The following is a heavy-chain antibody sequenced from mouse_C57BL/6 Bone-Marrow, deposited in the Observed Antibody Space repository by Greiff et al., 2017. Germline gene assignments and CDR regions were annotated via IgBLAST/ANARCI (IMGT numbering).Heavy chain of an antibody. D-gene: IGHD2-4*01. CDR3: ARHEEGNYDYEWYFDV. CDR1: GYTFTEYT. CDR2: FYPGSGSI. V-gene: IGHV1-62-2*01. Sequence: VHLVESGAELVKPGASVKLSCKASGYTFTEYTIHWVKQRSGQGLEWIGGFYPGSGSIKYNEKFKDKATLTADKSSSTVYMELSRLTSEDSAVYFCARHEEGNYDYEWYFDVWGTGTTVTVSS. J-gene: IGHJ1*03.